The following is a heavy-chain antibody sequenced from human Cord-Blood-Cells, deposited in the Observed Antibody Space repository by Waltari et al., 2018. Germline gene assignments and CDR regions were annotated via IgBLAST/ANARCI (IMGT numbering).Heavy chain of an antibody. V-gene: IGHV4-4*03. J-gene: IGHJ2*01. CDR2: IYHSGST. D-gene: IGHD3-10*01. Sequence: QVQLQELGPGLVKPPGTLSLTCAVSGGSISSSNWWSWVRQPPGKGLEWSGEIYHSGSTNYNPSLKSRVTISVDKSKNQFSLKLSSVTAADTAVYYCARDREYYYGSGSKAPRYWYFDLWGRGTLVTVSS. CDR1: GGSISSSNW. CDR3: ARDREYYYGSGSKAPRYWYFDL.